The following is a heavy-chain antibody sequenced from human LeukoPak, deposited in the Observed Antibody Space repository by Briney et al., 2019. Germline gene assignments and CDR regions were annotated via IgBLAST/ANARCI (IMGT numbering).Heavy chain of an antibody. V-gene: IGHV3-23*01. CDR2: ISGSGGST. J-gene: IGHJ3*02. Sequence: PGGSLRLSCAASGFTFSSYAMSWVRQAPGKGLEWASAISGSGGSTYYADSVRGRFTISRDNSKNTLYLQMNSLRAEDTAVYYCAKDLSLLWFGEIESGAFDIWGQGTMVTVSS. CDR1: GFTFSSYA. D-gene: IGHD3-10*01. CDR3: AKDLSLLWFGEIESGAFDI.